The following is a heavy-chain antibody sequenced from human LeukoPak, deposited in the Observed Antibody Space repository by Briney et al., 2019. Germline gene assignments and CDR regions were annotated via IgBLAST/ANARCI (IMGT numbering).Heavy chain of an antibody. CDR1: GFTFSSYG. Sequence: GGSLRLSCAASGFTFSSYGVHWVRQAPGKGLEWVAVIWYDGSNKYYADSVKGRFTISRDNSKNTLYLQMNSLRAEDTAVYYCARDAYYYDSSGLSAFDIWGQGTMVTVSS. CDR2: IWYDGSNK. CDR3: ARDAYYYDSSGLSAFDI. D-gene: IGHD3-22*01. V-gene: IGHV3-33*01. J-gene: IGHJ3*02.